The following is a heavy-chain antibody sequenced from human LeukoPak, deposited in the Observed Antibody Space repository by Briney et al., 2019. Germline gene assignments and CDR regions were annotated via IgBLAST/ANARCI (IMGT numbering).Heavy chain of an antibody. J-gene: IGHJ3*02. CDR3: ARASNGGDSSGFDAFDI. CDR2: IYPGDSET. D-gene: IGHD3-22*01. V-gene: IGHV5-51*01. Sequence: GESLKISCKGSGYSFSTYWIGWVRQMPGKGLEWMGTIYPGDSETRYSPSFQGQVTISADKSINTAYLQWSSLKASDTAMYYCARASNGGDSSGFDAFDIWAKGQWSPSLQ. CDR1: GYSFSTYW.